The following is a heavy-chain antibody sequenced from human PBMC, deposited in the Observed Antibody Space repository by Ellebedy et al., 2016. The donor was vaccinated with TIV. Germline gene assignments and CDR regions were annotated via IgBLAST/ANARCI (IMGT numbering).Heavy chain of an antibody. CDR2: ISGNGGST. CDR3: AKDPTTVVTPSKDDAFDI. J-gene: IGHJ3*02. V-gene: IGHV3-23*01. CDR1: GFTFSSYA. D-gene: IGHD4-23*01. Sequence: GESLKISCAASGFTFSSYAMSWVRQAPGKGLEWVSAISGNGGSTYYADSVKGRFTISRDNSKNTLYLQMNSLRAEDTAVYYCAKDPTTVVTPSKDDAFDIWGQGTMVTVSS.